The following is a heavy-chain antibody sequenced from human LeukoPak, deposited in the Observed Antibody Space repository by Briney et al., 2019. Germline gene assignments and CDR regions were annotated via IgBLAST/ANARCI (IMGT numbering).Heavy chain of an antibody. CDR1: GYTFTRYD. CDR2: MNPNSGNT. CDR3: ARLARLWGGVVPAPTLAYYGMDV. J-gene: IGHJ6*02. D-gene: IGHD2-2*01. Sequence: ASVKVSCKASGYTFTRYDINWVRQATGQGLQWMGWMNPNSGNTGYAQKLQGRVTITRNTSIGRVTITRNTSISTAYMELSSLRSEDTAVYYCARLARLWGGVVPAPTLAYYGMDVWGQGTTVTVSS. V-gene: IGHV1-8*03.